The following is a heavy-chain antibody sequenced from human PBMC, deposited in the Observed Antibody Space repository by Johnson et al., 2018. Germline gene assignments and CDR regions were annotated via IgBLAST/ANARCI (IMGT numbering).Heavy chain of an antibody. V-gene: IGHV4-59*11. CDR1: GGSISSHY. CDR3: ARDRQDALDI. Sequence: QVQLQESGPGLVKPSETLSLTCTVSGGSISSHYWSWIRQPPGKGLEWIGYIYCSGRTNYNPSPKRLVTISVDTSKSHLSLKLSPVPAADTAVYYCARDRQDALDIWGQGTMVTVSS. J-gene: IGHJ3*02. CDR2: IYCSGRT. D-gene: IGHD6-6*01.